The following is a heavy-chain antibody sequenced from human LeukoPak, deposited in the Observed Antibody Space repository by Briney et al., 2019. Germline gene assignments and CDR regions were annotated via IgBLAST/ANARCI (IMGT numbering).Heavy chain of an antibody. V-gene: IGHV4-34*01. CDR1: GGSFSGYY. Sequence: PSETLSLTCAVYGGSFSGYYWSWIRQPPGKGLEWIGEINHSGSTNYNPSLKSRVTISVDTSKNQFSLKLSSVTAADTVVYYCARGSGSYYTAGWLDPWGQGTLVTVSS. CDR2: INHSGST. J-gene: IGHJ5*02. D-gene: IGHD3-10*01. CDR3: ARGSGSYYTAGWLDP.